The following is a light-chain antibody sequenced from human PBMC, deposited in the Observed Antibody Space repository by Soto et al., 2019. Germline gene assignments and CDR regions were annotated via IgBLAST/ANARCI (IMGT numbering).Light chain of an antibody. V-gene: IGKV3-11*01. J-gene: IGKJ1*01. CDR1: QSVSSY. Sequence: EIVLTQSPATLSLSPGERATLSCRASQSVSSYLAWYQQKPGQAPKLLIYDASNRATGIPARFSGSESGTDFTLTISSLEPEDFAVYYCQQRSNWPPVTFGQGTKVDI. CDR2: DAS. CDR3: QQRSNWPPVT.